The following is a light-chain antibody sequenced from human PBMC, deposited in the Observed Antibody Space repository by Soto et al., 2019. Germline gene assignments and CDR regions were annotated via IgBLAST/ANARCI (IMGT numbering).Light chain of an antibody. CDR1: TSDVGSYNL. CDR2: EGN. Sequence: QSALTQPASVSGSPGQSITISCTVTTSDVGSYNLVSWYQQHPGKAPKLMIYEGNKRPSGVSNRFSGYKSGNTASLTTSGLQDEDEADYFCCSYAGQPVVFGGGTKLTVL. CDR3: CSYAGQPVV. J-gene: IGLJ2*01. V-gene: IGLV2-23*01.